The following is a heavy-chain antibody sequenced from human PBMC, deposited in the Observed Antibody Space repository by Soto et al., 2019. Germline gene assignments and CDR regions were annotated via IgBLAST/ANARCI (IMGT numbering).Heavy chain of an antibody. J-gene: IGHJ5*02. V-gene: IGHV4-34*01. CDR1: GGSFSCYY. CDR3: ARAHTLPYYYDISGYYDA. D-gene: IGHD3-22*01. CDR2: INHSGST. Sequence: PSETLSLTCAVYGGSFSCYYWSWIRQPPGKGLEWIGEINHSGSTNYNPSLKSRVTISVDTSKNQFSLKLSSVTAADTAVYYCARAHTLPYYYDISGYYDAWGQGTLVTVSS.